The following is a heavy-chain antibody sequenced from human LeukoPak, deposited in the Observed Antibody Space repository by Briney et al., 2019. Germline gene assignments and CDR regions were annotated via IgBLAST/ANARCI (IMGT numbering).Heavy chain of an antibody. D-gene: IGHD6-6*01. CDR1: GDSISRGTYY. J-gene: IGHJ4*02. V-gene: IGHV4-61*02. CDR3: ARHIRRIAARQGFDY. Sequence: SQTLSLTCTGSGDSISRGTYYWSWIRQPAGKGLEWIGRIYTRGNTNYNPSLKSRVTISVDTSKNQFSLKLSSVTAADTAVYYCARHIRRIAARQGFDYWGQGTLVTVSS. CDR2: IYTRGNT.